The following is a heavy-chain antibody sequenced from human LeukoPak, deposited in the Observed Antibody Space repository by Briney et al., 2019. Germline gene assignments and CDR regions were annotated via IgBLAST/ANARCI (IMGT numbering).Heavy chain of an antibody. CDR1: GFTFSSYA. CDR3: ARAGSYYYRSMKGYYFDY. CDR2: IYSGGST. Sequence: GGSLRLSCAASGFTFSSYAMSWVRQAPGKGLEWVSVIYSGGSTYYADSVKGRFTISRDNSKNTLYLQMNSLRAEDTAVYYCARAGSYYYRSMKGYYFDYWGQGTLVTVSS. V-gene: IGHV3-66*01. J-gene: IGHJ4*02. D-gene: IGHD3-10*01.